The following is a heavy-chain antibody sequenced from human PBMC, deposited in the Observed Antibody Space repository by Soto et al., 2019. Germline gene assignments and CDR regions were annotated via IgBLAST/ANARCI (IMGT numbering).Heavy chain of an antibody. J-gene: IGHJ3*02. V-gene: IGHV3-30-3*01. D-gene: IGHD6-6*01. CDR3: ARPSNDAFDI. CDR1: GFTFSSYA. Sequence: QVQLGESGGGVVQPGRSLRLSCAASGFTFSSYAMHWVRQAPGKGLEWVAVISYDGSNKYYADSVKGRFTISRDNSKNTLYLQMNSLRAEDTAVYYCARPSNDAFDIWGQGTMVTVSS. CDR2: ISYDGSNK.